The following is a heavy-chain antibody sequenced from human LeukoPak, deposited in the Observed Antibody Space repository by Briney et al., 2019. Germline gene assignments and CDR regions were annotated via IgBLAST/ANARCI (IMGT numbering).Heavy chain of an antibody. CDR1: GFTFSSYG. CDR3: ARESSSSSWYGIDH. CDR2: IWYDGSDK. Sequence: GGSLRLSCAASGFTFSSYGMHWVRRAPGKGLELVALIWYDGSDKDYGDSVKGRFTISRDNSKNTMYLQMNSLRADDTAVYYCARESSSSSWYGIDHWGQGILVIVSS. V-gene: IGHV3-33*01. J-gene: IGHJ4*02. D-gene: IGHD6-13*01.